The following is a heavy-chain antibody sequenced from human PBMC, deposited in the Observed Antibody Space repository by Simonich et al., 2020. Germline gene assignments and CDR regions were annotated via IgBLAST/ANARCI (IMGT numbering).Heavy chain of an antibody. CDR3: ARGGLGHWYFDL. Sequence: QVQLVQSGAEVKKPGASVKVSCKASGYTFTGYYMHWVRQAPGQGLEGMGWINPNSGGTNYARKCQGRVTMTRDTSISTAYMELGRLRSDDTAVYYCARGGLGHWYFDLWGRGTLVTVSS. CDR1: GYTFTGYY. CDR2: INPNSGGT. V-gene: IGHV1-2*02. D-gene: IGHD6-25*01. J-gene: IGHJ2*01.